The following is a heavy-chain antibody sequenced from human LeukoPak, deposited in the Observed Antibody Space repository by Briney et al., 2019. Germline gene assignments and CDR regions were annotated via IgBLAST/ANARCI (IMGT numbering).Heavy chain of an antibody. CDR2: INPNSGGT. D-gene: IGHD2-2*01. V-gene: IGHV1-2*06. CDR1: GYTFTGYY. J-gene: IGHJ4*02. Sequence: ASVKVSCKASGYTFTGYYMHWVRQAPGQGLEWMGRINPNSGGTNYAQKFQGRVTMTMDTSISTAYMELSRLRSDDTAVYYCARVLPHNLGVPAAMNDYWGQGTLVTVSS. CDR3: ARVLPHNLGVPAAMNDY.